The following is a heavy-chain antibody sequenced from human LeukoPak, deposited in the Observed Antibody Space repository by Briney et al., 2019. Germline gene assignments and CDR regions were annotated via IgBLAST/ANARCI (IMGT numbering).Heavy chain of an antibody. Sequence: PGGSLRLSCAASGFTFSSYGMHWVRQAPGKGLEWVAVISYDGSNKYYADSVKGRFTISRDNSKNTLYLQMNSLRAEDTAVYYCAKESAAGDGMDVWGQGTTVTVSS. D-gene: IGHD6-13*01. CDR3: AKESAAGDGMDV. CDR2: ISYDGSNK. J-gene: IGHJ6*02. CDR1: GFTFSSYG. V-gene: IGHV3-30*18.